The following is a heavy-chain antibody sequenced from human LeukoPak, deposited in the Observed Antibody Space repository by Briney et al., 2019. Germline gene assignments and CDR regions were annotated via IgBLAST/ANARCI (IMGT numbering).Heavy chain of an antibody. CDR2: IYTSGST. CDR1: GGSISSYY. Sequence: SETLSLTCTVSGGSISSYYWSWIRQPAGKGLEWIGRIYTSGSTNYNPSLKSRVTMSVDTSKNQFSLKLSSVTAADTAVYYCARDADTNMGRSIDYWGQGTLVTVSS. CDR3: ARDADTNMGRSIDY. D-gene: IGHD5-18*01. V-gene: IGHV4-4*07. J-gene: IGHJ4*02.